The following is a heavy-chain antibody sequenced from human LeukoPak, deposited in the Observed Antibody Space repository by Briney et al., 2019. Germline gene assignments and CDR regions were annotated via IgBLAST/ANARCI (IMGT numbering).Heavy chain of an antibody. CDR3: ARAVGADLMVVWFDP. CDR2: TYYRSKWYN. V-gene: IGHV6-1*01. CDR1: GDSVSSNSAA. Sequence: SQTLSLTCAISGDSVSSNSAAWNWIRQSPSRGLEWLGRTYYRSKWYNDYAVSVKSRITINPDTSKNQFSLQLSSVTAADTAVYYCARAVGADLMVVWFDPWGQGTLVTVSS. D-gene: IGHD1-26*01. J-gene: IGHJ5*02.